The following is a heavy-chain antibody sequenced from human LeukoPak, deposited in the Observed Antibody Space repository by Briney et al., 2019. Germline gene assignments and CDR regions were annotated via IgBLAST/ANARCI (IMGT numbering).Heavy chain of an antibody. J-gene: IGHJ4*02. V-gene: IGHV3-21*01. CDR3: ARDLAFGGVTHTDY. CDR2: ISSSSSYI. Sequence: GGSLRLSCAASGFTFSSYSMNWVRQAPGMGLEWVSSISSSSSYIYYADSVKGRFTISRDNAKNSLYLQMNSLRAEDTAVYYCARDLAFGGVTHTDYWGQGTLVTVSS. CDR1: GFTFSSYS. D-gene: IGHD3-16*01.